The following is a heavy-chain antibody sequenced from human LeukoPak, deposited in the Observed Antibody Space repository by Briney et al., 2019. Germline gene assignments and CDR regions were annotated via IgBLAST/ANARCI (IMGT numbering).Heavy chain of an antibody. CDR1: GYTFTSYG. J-gene: IGHJ4*02. CDR2: ISAYNGNT. V-gene: IGHV1-18*04. Sequence: ASVKVSCKASGYTFTSYGISWVRQAPGQGLEWMGWISAYNGNTNYAQKLRGRVTMTTDTSTSTAYMELRSLRSDDTAVYYCARGREYYDILTGYYYFDYWGQGTLVTVSS. D-gene: IGHD3-9*01. CDR3: ARGREYYDILTGYYYFDY.